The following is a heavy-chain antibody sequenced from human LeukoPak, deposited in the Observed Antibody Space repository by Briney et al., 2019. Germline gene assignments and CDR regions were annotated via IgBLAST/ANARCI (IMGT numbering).Heavy chain of an antibody. Sequence: SLTXXXXXGSIXXGDYYWSWIRQPPGKGLEWIGYIYYSGSTYYNPSLKSRVTISVDTSKNQFSLKLSSVTAADTAVYYCARAAGSWHTLNFDHWGQGTLVTVSS. CDR3: ARAAGSWHTLNFDH. J-gene: IGHJ4*02. D-gene: IGHD6-13*01. CDR2: IYYSGST. CDR1: XGSIXXGDYY. V-gene: IGHV4-30-4*01.